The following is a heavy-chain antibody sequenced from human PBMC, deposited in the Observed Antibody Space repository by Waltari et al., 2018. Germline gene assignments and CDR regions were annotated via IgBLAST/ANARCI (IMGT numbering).Heavy chain of an antibody. D-gene: IGHD2-21*02. CDR1: GFTFNNYA. CDR2: VSYTGSRT. Sequence: EVQLLESGGGLVQPGGSLRLACAASGFTFNNYAMNWVRQAPGKVLEWVSSVSYTGSRTYYADSVKGRFTISRDNSKNTLYLQMNSLRDGDTAVYYCAKDTSSVVSAMDWFDPWGQGTLVTVSS. V-gene: IGHV3-23*01. CDR3: AKDTSSVVSAMDWFDP. J-gene: IGHJ5*02.